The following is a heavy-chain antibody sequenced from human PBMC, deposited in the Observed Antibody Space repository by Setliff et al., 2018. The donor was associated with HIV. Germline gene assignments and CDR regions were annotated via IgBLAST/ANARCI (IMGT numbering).Heavy chain of an antibody. Sequence: ASVKVSCKASGYTFTDYYIYWVRQAPGQGLEWMGWINTDSGRINYGHKFQARVTMTRDTSIRSAYMELSRLKSDDTAVYYCAKTAGPHHYYYMDVWGKGTTVTVSS. CDR3: AKTAGPHHYYYMDV. D-gene: IGHD6-19*01. V-gene: IGHV1-2*07. J-gene: IGHJ6*03. CDR1: GYTFTDYY. CDR2: INTDSGRI.